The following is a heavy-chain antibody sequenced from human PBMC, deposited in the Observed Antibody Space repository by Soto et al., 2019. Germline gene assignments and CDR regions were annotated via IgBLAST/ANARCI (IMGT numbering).Heavy chain of an antibody. CDR3: PRHQRGYSYGYDFDY. D-gene: IGHD5-18*01. CDR1: GYSFTSYW. V-gene: IGHV5-51*01. CDR2: IYPGDSDT. J-gene: IGHJ4*01. Sequence: GESLKISCKGSGYSFTSYWIGWVRQMPGKGLEWMGIIYPGDSDTRYSPSFQGQVTISADKSISTAYLQWSSLKASDTAMYYCPRHQRGYSYGYDFDYWGQGTLVTVSS.